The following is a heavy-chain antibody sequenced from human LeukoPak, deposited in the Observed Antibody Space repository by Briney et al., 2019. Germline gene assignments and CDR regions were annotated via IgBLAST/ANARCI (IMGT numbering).Heavy chain of an antibody. J-gene: IGHJ5*02. CDR1: GGSISSYY. CDR3: ARDMNYYDSSGYYYWFDP. Sequence: SETLSLTCTVSGGSISSYYWSWIRQPPGKGLEWIGYIYYSGSTNYNPSLKSRVTISVDTSKNQFSLKLSSVTAADTAVYYCARDMNYYDSSGYYYWFDPCGQGTLVTVSS. V-gene: IGHV4-59*01. CDR2: IYYSGST. D-gene: IGHD3-22*01.